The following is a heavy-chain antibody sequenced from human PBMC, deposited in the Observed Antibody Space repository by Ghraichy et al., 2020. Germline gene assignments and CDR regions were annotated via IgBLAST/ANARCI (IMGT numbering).Heavy chain of an antibody. V-gene: IGHV3-48*02. CDR2: ISSSSSTI. Sequence: GGSLRLSCAASGFTFSSYSMNWVRQAPGKGLEWVSYISSSSSTIYYADSVKGRFTISRDNAKNSLYLQMNSLRDEDTAVYYCARTIVVVPAAMGEDYYYYGMDVSGQGTTVTVSS. D-gene: IGHD2-2*01. J-gene: IGHJ6*02. CDR1: GFTFSSYS. CDR3: ARTIVVVPAAMGEDYYYYGMDV.